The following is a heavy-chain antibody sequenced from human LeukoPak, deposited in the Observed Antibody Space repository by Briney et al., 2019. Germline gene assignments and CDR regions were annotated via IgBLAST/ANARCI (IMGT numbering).Heavy chain of an antibody. Sequence: PGGSLRLSCAASGFTFSSYAMSWVRQAPGKGLEWVSAISGSGGSTYYADSVKGRFTISRDNSKNTLYLQMNSLRAEDTAVYYCAKLRGSTTQKPSHHYMDVWGKGTTVTVSS. J-gene: IGHJ6*03. CDR1: GFTFSSYA. CDR3: AKLRGSTTQKPSHHYMDV. V-gene: IGHV3-23*01. CDR2: ISGSGGST. D-gene: IGHD2-2*01.